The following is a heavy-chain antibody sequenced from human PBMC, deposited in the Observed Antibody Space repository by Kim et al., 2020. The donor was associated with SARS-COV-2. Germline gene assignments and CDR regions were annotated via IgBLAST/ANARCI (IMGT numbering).Heavy chain of an antibody. CDR3: AKGGSGSYYSPYYFDY. J-gene: IGHJ4*02. V-gene: IGHV3-23*01. Sequence: VKGRFTISRDNSKNTLYLQMNSLRAEDTAVYYCAKGGSGSYYSPYYFDYWGQGTLVTVSS. D-gene: IGHD3-10*01.